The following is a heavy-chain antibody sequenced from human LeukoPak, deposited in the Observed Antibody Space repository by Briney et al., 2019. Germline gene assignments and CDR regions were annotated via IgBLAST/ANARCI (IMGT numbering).Heavy chain of an antibody. CDR2: INPSGGST. D-gene: IGHD2-15*01. V-gene: IGHV1-46*01. J-gene: IGHJ4*02. CDR3: ARDVGYCSGGSCYALYYFDY. CDR1: GYTFTRYY. Sequence: ASVKVSCKPSGYTFTRYYMHWVRQAPGHGLEWMGIINPSGGSTSYAQKFQGRVTMTRDTTTSTVYIELSSLRSEDTAVYYCARDVGYCSGGSCYALYYFDYWGQGTLVTVSS.